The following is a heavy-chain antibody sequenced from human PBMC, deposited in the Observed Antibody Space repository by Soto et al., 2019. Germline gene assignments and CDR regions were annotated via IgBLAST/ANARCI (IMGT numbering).Heavy chain of an antibody. CDR1: GYTLTSYC. V-gene: IGHV1-18*04. Sequence: ASVKVSCKASGYTLTSYCISWVREAPGQGLEWMGWISAHNGNTDYAQKFQGRVTMTTDTSTSTASMELRSLRSDDTAVYYCARGSYISSWYSLDYWGQGTLVTVSS. CDR3: ARGSYISSWYSLDY. J-gene: IGHJ4*02. D-gene: IGHD6-13*01. CDR2: ISAHNGNT.